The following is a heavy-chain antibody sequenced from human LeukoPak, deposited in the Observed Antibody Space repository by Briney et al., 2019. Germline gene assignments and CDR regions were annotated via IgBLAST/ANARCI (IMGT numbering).Heavy chain of an antibody. Sequence: ASVKVSCKASGYTFTSYGISWVRQAPGQGPEWMGWISSYNGNTNYAQKLQRRVTMTTDTSTSTAYIELRRLRSDDTAVYYCARCVYSIGWPRWFDYWGQGTLVTVSS. J-gene: IGHJ4*02. CDR1: GYTFTSYG. CDR2: ISSYNGNT. CDR3: ARCVYSIGWPRWFDY. V-gene: IGHV1-18*01. D-gene: IGHD6-19*01.